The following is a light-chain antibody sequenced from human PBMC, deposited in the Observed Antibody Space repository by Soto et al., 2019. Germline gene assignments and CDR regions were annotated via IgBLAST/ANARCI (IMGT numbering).Light chain of an antibody. Sequence: EIVMTQSPATLSVSPGERATLSCRASQSVSSNLAWYQQKPGQAPRLLIFGASTRATGIPARFSGSGSGTEFTLTISSLQSEDFAMYYCQQYGSSPRTFGPGTRVDIK. V-gene: IGKV3-15*01. CDR2: GAS. J-gene: IGKJ3*01. CDR1: QSVSSN. CDR3: QQYGSSPRT.